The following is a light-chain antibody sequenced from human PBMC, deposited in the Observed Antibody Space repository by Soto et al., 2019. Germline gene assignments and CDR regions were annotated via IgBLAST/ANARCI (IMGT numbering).Light chain of an antibody. CDR3: AAWDDSLNGNYV. CDR2: SNN. J-gene: IGLJ1*01. V-gene: IGLV1-44*01. Sequence: QSVLTQPPSASGTPGQRVTISCSGSSSNIGSNTVNWYQQLPGTAPKLLIYSNNQRPSGVPDRFSGSKSGTSASLAISGLQSDDEADYYCAAWDDSLNGNYVFGTGTKLTVL. CDR1: SSNIGSNT.